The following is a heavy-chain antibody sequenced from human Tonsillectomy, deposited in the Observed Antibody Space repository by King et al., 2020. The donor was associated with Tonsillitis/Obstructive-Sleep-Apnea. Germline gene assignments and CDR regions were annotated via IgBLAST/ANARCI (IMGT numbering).Heavy chain of an antibody. Sequence: QLQESGPGLVKPSETLSLTCTVSGGSISSSTYYWGWIRQPPGKGLEWIGTIYYIGSTYYNPSLKTRVTISVDTPKNHFSLNLSSVTAADTAVYYCARRVQLERRGDAFNIWGQGTMVTVSS. CDR2: IYYIGST. D-gene: IGHD1-1*01. CDR1: GGSISSSTYY. J-gene: IGHJ3*02. V-gene: IGHV4-39*01. CDR3: ARRVQLERRGDAFNI.